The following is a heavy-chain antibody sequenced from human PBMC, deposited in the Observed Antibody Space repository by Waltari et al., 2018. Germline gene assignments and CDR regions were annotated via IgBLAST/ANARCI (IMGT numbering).Heavy chain of an antibody. CDR2: INAGNGNT. J-gene: IGHJ4*02. CDR3: ARETVVIRD. Sequence: HGQLVQSGAGVKKPGASVRVSCNASGYAFTSYAIHWVRQAPGQGLEWMGWINAGNGNTNYTRQFKSRINITRDTSASTAYMEMSSLRSEDKAVYSCARETVVIRDWGQGTLVTVSS. D-gene: IGHD3-22*01. V-gene: IGHV1-3*01. CDR1: GYAFTSYA.